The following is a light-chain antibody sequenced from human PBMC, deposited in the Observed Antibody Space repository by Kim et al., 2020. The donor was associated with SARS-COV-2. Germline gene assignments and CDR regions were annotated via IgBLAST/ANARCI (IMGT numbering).Light chain of an antibody. CDR1: QSVGSNL. CDR2: EAF. Sequence: LSPGERATLSGRARQSVGSNLLAWYQQKPGQAPRLLIYEAFKRGAGIPDRFSGSGSGTDFTLTISRPEPEDFATYYCQQYGSSPYSFGQGTKLEI. J-gene: IGKJ2*03. CDR3: QQYGSSPYS. V-gene: IGKV3-20*01.